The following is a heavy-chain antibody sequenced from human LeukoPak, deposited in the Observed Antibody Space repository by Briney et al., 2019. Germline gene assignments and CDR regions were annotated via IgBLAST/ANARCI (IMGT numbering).Heavy chain of an antibody. Sequence: GGSLRLSCAASGFTFSSYAMSWVRQAPGKGLERVSGISGSGGSTYYAYSVKGRFTISRDNSRNTLYLQLNSLRAEDTAVYYCAKLSGISWYEGWFDPWGQGTLVTVSS. J-gene: IGHJ5*02. CDR2: ISGSGGST. CDR3: AKLSGISWYEGWFDP. D-gene: IGHD6-13*01. V-gene: IGHV3-23*01. CDR1: GFTFSSYA.